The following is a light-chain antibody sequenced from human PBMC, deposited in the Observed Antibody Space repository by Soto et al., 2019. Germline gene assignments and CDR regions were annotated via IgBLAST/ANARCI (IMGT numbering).Light chain of an antibody. CDR3: QQYNNWLS. CDR2: GAS. CDR1: ESVASN. Sequence: EVGMTQSPVTLSVSPGERATLSCRASESVASNLAWYQQKPGQAPRLLIYGASTRAIGVPARFSGSGSRTEFTVTISSLQSEDFELYYCQQYNNWLSFGGGTKVEIK. J-gene: IGKJ4*01. V-gene: IGKV3-15*01.